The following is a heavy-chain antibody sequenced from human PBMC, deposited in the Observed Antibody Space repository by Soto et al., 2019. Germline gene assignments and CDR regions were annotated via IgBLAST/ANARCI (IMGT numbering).Heavy chain of an antibody. Sequence: GGSLRLSCAASGFTFSSYSMNWVRQAPGKGLEWVSSISSSSSYIYYADSVKGRFTISRDNAKNSLYLQMNSLRAEDTAVYYCARGGYSSSWEFDYWGQGPLATVSS. CDR1: GFTFSSYS. D-gene: IGHD6-13*01. J-gene: IGHJ4*02. CDR2: ISSSSSYI. V-gene: IGHV3-21*01. CDR3: ARGGYSSSWEFDY.